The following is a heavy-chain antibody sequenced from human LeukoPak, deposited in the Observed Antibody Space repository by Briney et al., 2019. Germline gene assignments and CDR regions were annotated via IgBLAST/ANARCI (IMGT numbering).Heavy chain of an antibody. V-gene: IGHV3-33*01. Sequence: GGSLRLSCAASGFTFSIYGMHWVRQAPGKGLEWVAVIWNDGSNKYYADSVKGRFTISRDNSKNTLYLQMNSMRAEDTAVYSCARASGPFDYWGQGTLVTVSS. CDR2: IWNDGSNK. D-gene: IGHD3-10*01. CDR1: GFTFSIYG. CDR3: ARASGPFDY. J-gene: IGHJ4*02.